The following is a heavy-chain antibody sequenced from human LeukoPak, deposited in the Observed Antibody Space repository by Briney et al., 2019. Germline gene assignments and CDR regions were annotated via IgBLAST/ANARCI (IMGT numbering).Heavy chain of an antibody. CDR2: INPNSGST. Sequence: ASVKVSCKASGYTFTGYYIHWVRQAPGQGLEWMGWINPNSGSTNYAQKLQGRVTMTTDTSTSTAYMELRSLRSDDTAVYYCAREEGEYSYGRFDPWGQGTLVTVSS. CDR1: GYTFTGYY. CDR3: AREEGEYSYGRFDP. V-gene: IGHV1-2*02. J-gene: IGHJ5*02. D-gene: IGHD5-18*01.